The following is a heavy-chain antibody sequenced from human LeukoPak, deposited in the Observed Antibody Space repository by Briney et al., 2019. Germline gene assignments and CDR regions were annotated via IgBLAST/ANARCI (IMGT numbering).Heavy chain of an antibody. D-gene: IGHD3-10*01. J-gene: IGHJ4*02. Sequence: GGSLRLSCAASGFNFRDYGMHWVRRTPGKGLEWVAFIRSDGSDKYYADSVKGRFTISRDNAKNSLYLQMNSLRAEDTAVYYCARILVYGSGAEAFDYWGQGTLVTVSS. CDR2: IRSDGSDK. V-gene: IGHV3-30*02. CDR3: ARILVYGSGAEAFDY. CDR1: GFNFRDYG.